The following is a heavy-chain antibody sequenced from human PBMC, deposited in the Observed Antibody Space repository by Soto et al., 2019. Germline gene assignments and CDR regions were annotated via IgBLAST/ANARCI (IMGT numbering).Heavy chain of an antibody. CDR1: GYTSTTYY. CDR2: IHPSGGIT. CDR3: ARDSGTKAFAI. J-gene: IGHJ3*02. V-gene: IGHV1-46*01. Sequence: ASVKVSCKASGYTSTTYYIHWVRQAPGQGLEWMGIIHPSGGITNYAQKFQGRVTMTRDTSTNTVYMELSRLRSDDTAVYYCARDSGTKAFAICGQGTMVTVSS.